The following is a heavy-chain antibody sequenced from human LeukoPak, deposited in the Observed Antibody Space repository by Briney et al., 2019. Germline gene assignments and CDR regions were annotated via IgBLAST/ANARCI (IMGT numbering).Heavy chain of an antibody. Sequence: GSLRLSCAASGFTFSSYAMSWFRQAPGKGGEGVSAISGSGGSTYYADSVKGRFTISRDNSKNTLYLQMNSLRAEDAAVYYCATGATGLRYFDWLLGYGMDVWGQGTTVTVSS. D-gene: IGHD3-9*01. V-gene: IGHV3-23*01. CDR3: ATGATGLRYFDWLLGYGMDV. CDR1: GFTFSSYA. CDR2: ISGSGGST. J-gene: IGHJ6*02.